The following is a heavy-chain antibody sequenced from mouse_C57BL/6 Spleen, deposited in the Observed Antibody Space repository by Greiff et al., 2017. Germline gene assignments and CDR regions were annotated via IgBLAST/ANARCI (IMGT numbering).Heavy chain of an antibody. CDR1: GYTFTNYW. J-gene: IGHJ4*01. V-gene: IGHV1-63*01. Sequence: VQLQQSGAELVRPGTSVKMSCKASGYTFTNYWIGWAKQRPGHGLEWIGDIYPGGGYTNYNEKFKGKDTLTADKSSSTAYMQFSSLTSEDSAIYYCARSGDYFMDYWGQGTSVTVSS. CDR2: IYPGGGYT. D-gene: IGHD2-13*01. CDR3: ARSGDYFMDY.